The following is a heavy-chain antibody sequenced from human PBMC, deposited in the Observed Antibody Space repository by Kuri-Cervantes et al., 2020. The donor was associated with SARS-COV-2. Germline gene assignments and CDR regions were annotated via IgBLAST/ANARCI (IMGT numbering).Heavy chain of an antibody. CDR1: GFTFSSYE. D-gene: IGHD1-1*01. V-gene: IGHV3-48*03. J-gene: IGHJ4*02. CDR3: ARPAETGTRFDY. CDR2: FSGAGGP. Sequence: GGSLRLSCAASGFTFSSYEMNWVRRAPGKGLKWVSSFSGAGGPSYADSRKGRFTISRDNAKNSLYLQMNSLRAEDTAVYYCARPAETGTRFDYWGQGTLVTVSS.